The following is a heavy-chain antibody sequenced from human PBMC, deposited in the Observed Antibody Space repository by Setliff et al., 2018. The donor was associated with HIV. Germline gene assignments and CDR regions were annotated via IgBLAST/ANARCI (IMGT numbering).Heavy chain of an antibody. CDR2: IIPILGIA. CDR3: AREEGSGDGYNSGGAFDI. J-gene: IGHJ3*02. CDR1: GGTFSSYA. V-gene: IGHV1-69*10. Sequence: SVKVSCKASGGTFSSYAISWVRQAPGRGLEWMGGIIPILGIANYAQKFQGRVTITADKSTSTAYMELSSLRSEDTAVYYCAREEGSGDGYNSGGAFDIWGQGTMVTVSS. D-gene: IGHD5-12*01.